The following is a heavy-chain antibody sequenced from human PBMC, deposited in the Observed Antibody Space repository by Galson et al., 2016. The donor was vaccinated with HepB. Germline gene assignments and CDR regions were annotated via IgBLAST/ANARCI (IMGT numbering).Heavy chain of an antibody. Sequence: LRLSCAASGFTFSSYWMHWVRQAPGKGLVWVSRIKSDGGDTIYADPVKGRFTISRDNAKKTLYLQMNSLRAEDTAVYYCARSTRGYHDWGQGTLVTVSS. D-gene: IGHD3-22*01. V-gene: IGHV3-74*01. CDR1: GFTFSSYW. J-gene: IGHJ4*02. CDR3: ARSTRGYHD. CDR2: IKSDGGDT.